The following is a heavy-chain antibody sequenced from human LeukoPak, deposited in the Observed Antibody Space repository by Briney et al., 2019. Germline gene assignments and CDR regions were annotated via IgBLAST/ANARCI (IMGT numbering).Heavy chain of an antibody. Sequence: SVKVSCKASGGAFSSYAINWVRQAPGQGLEWMGRIIPIFGIANYAQKFQGRVTITADTSTSTAYMELSSLRSEDTAVYYCARDRCGGDCYADDAFDIWGQGTMVTVSS. V-gene: IGHV1-69*04. J-gene: IGHJ3*02. CDR3: ARDRCGGDCYADDAFDI. CDR2: IIPIFGIA. CDR1: GGAFSSYA. D-gene: IGHD2-21*02.